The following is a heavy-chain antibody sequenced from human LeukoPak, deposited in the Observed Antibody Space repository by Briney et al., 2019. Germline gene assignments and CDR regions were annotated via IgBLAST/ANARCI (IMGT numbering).Heavy chain of an antibody. CDR3: ARIDHLDYSNFFDY. D-gene: IGHD4-11*01. V-gene: IGHV1-2*02. CDR1: GYTFTGYY. Sequence: ASVKVSCKASGYTFTGYYMHWVRQAPGQGLEWMGWINPNSGGTNYAQKFQGRVTMTTDTSTSTAYMELRSLRSDDTAVYYCARIDHLDYSNFFDYWGQGTLVTVSS. CDR2: INPNSGGT. J-gene: IGHJ4*02.